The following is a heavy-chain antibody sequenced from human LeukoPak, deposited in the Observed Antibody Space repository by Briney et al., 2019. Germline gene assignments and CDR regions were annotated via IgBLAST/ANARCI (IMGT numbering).Heavy chain of an antibody. J-gene: IGHJ4*02. CDR3: AKDQTSLTAMVTLDY. V-gene: IGHV3-30*18. CDR2: ISYDGSNK. D-gene: IGHD5-18*01. Sequence: PGGSLRLSCAASGFTFSSYGMHWVRQAPGKGLEWVAVISYDGSNKYYADSVKGRFTISRDNSKNTLYLQMNSLRAEDTAVYYCAKDQTSLTAMVTLDYWGQGTLVTVSS. CDR1: GFTFSSYG.